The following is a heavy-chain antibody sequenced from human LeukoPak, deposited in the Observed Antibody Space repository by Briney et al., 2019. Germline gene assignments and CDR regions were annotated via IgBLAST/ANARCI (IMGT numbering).Heavy chain of an antibody. CDR1: GGSFSGYY. J-gene: IGHJ3*02. CDR3: ARWSRGYYDSSGYIGAFDI. V-gene: IGHV4-34*01. CDR2: INHSGST. D-gene: IGHD3-22*01. Sequence: PSETLSLTCAVYGGSFSGYYWSWIRQPPGKGLEWIGEINHSGSTNYNPSLKSRVTISVDTSKNQFSLKLSSVTAADTAVYYCARWSRGYYDSSGYIGAFDIWGQGTMVTVSS.